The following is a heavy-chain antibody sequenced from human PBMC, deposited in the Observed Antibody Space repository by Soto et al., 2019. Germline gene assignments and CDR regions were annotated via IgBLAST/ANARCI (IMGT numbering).Heavy chain of an antibody. CDR2: ISGSGGST. J-gene: IGHJ4*02. V-gene: IGHV3-23*01. CDR3: ARRLVGYSGSYPDY. Sequence: GGSLRLSCAASGFTFSSYAMSWVRQAPGKGLEWVSAISGSGGSTYYADSVKGRFTISRDNSKNTLYLQMNSLRAEDTAVYYCARRLVGYSGSYPDYWGQGTLVTVSS. CDR1: GFTFSSYA. D-gene: IGHD1-26*01.